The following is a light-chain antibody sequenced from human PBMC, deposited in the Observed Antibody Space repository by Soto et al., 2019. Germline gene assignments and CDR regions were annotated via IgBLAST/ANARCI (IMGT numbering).Light chain of an antibody. V-gene: IGKV1-39*01. CDR2: AAS. Sequence: DIQMTQSPSSLSASVGDRVTITCRASQSISSYLNWYQQKPGKAPKPLIYAASSLQSGVPSRFSGSGSGTDLTLNISSLQPEDFATYYCQQSYSTPRWTFGQGTKVEI. CDR3: QQSYSTPRWT. CDR1: QSISSY. J-gene: IGKJ1*01.